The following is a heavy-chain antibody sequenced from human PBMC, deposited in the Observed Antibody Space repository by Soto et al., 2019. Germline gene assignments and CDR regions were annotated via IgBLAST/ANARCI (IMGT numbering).Heavy chain of an antibody. CDR3: ARGGGGSSKHYYYYYGMDV. Sequence: ASVKVSCKASGYTFPSFFMHWVRQAPGQGLEWMGILNPSGGGSTTYAQKFQGRVTMTRDTSTSTVYMELSSLRSDDTAVYYCARGGGGSSKHYYYYYGMDVWGQGTTVTVSS. D-gene: IGHD2-15*01. J-gene: IGHJ6*02. CDR2: LNPSGGGST. V-gene: IGHV1-46*01. CDR1: GYTFPSFF.